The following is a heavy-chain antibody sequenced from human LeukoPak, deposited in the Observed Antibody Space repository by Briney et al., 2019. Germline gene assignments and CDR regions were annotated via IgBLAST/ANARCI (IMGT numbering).Heavy chain of an antibody. Sequence: ASVKVSCKASGGTFSSYAISWVRQAPGQGLEWMGRIIPILGIANYAQKLQGRVTITADKSTSTAYMELSSLRSEDTAVYYCAREKDGYNYYFDYWGQGTLVTVSS. J-gene: IGHJ4*02. D-gene: IGHD5-24*01. CDR1: GGTFSSYA. V-gene: IGHV1-69*04. CDR3: AREKDGYNYYFDY. CDR2: IIPILGIA.